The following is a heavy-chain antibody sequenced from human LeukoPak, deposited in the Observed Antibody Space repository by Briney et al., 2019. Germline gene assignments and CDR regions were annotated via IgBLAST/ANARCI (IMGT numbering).Heavy chain of an antibody. Sequence: SQTLSLTCAISGDSVSSNSAAWNWIRQSPSRGLEWLGSTYYRSKWYNDYAVSVKSRITINPDTSKNQFSLQLNSVTPEDTAVHYCARTAFAVDYDSSGYQDYWGQGTLVTVSS. J-gene: IGHJ4*02. CDR2: TYYRSKWYN. CDR1: GDSVSSNSAA. CDR3: ARTAFAVDYDSSGYQDY. D-gene: IGHD3-22*01. V-gene: IGHV6-1*01.